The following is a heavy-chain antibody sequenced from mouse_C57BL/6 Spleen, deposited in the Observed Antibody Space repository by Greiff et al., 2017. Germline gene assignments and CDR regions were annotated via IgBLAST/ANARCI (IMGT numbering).Heavy chain of an antibody. V-gene: IGHV1-66*01. CDR1: GYSFTSYY. Sequence: QVQLQQSGPELVKPGASVKISCKASGYSFTSYYIHWVKQRPGQGLEWIGWIYPGSGNTKYNEKFKGKATLTADTSSSTAYMQLSSLTSEDAAVYCCASDWTGAWFAYWGQGTLVTVSA. J-gene: IGHJ3*01. CDR3: ASDWTGAWFAY. D-gene: IGHD2-13*01. CDR2: IYPGSGNT.